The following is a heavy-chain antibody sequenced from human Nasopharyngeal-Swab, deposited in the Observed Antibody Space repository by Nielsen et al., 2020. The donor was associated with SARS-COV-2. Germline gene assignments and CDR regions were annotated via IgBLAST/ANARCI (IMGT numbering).Heavy chain of an antibody. D-gene: IGHD2-15*01. V-gene: IGHV1-3*01. J-gene: IGHJ6*03. CDR3: ARAALYCSGSNCSSNYYYYMDV. Sequence: ASVKVSCKASGYSFTNYAMHWVRQAPGQRLEWMGWINAGNANTNYSQKFQGRVAISRDTSANTAYMELSSLRSEDTAVYYCARAALYCSGSNCSSNYYYYMDVWGKGTTVTVSS. CDR1: GYSFTNYA. CDR2: INAGNANT.